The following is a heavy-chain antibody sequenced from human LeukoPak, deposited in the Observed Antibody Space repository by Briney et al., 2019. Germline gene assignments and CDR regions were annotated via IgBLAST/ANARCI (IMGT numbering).Heavy chain of an antibody. D-gene: IGHD5-18*01. V-gene: IGHV3-48*02. J-gene: IGHJ4*02. CDR3: ARVAEIQLWLRSAFDY. CDR1: GFSFGDYG. Sequence: GRSLRLSCSGSGFSFGDYGINWVRQAPGKGLEWVSFISSGSSTIYYADSVKGRFTISRDNAESSLYLQMNSLRDEDTAVYYCARVAEIQLWLRSAFDYWGQGTVVTVSS. CDR2: ISSGSSTI.